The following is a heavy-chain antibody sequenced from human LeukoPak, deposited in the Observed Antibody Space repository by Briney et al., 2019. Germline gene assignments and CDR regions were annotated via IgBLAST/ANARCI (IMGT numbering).Heavy chain of an antibody. CDR1: GYTFTSYY. V-gene: IGHV1-46*01. J-gene: IGHJ4*02. D-gene: IGHD1-26*01. CDR3: ARVEWELPIDY. CDR2: INPSGGST. Sequence: GASVKVSFKASGYTFTSYYMHWVRQAPGQGLEWMGIINPSGGSTSYAQKFQGRVTMTRDTSTSTVYMELSSLRSEDTAVYYCARVEWELPIDYWGQGTLVTVSS.